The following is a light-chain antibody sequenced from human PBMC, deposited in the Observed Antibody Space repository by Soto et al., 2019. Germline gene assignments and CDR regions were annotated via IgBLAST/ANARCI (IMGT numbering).Light chain of an antibody. CDR1: QSVLYSSNNKNY. CDR3: QKYYITHRT. CDR2: WAS. J-gene: IGKJ1*01. Sequence: DIVMTQSPDSLAVSLGERATINCKSSQSVLYSSNNKNYLAWYQQKPGQPPKLLIYWASTRESGVPDRFSGSGSGTDFTLTISRLQAEDVAFYYFQKYYITHRTFGQGTKAE. V-gene: IGKV4-1*01.